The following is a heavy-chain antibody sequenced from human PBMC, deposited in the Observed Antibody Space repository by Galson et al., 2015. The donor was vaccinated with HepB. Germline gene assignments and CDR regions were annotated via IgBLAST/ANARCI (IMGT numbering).Heavy chain of an antibody. CDR3: AKGDTMIVVVTLYPDWFDP. V-gene: IGHV3-23*01. J-gene: IGHJ5*02. Sequence: SLRLSCAASGFTFSSYAMSWVRQAPGKGLEWVSAISGSGGSTYYADSVKGRFTISRDNSKNTLYLQMNSLRAEDTAVYYCAKGDTMIVVVTLYPDWFDPWGQGTLVTVSS. D-gene: IGHD3-22*01. CDR1: GFTFSSYA. CDR2: ISGSGGST.